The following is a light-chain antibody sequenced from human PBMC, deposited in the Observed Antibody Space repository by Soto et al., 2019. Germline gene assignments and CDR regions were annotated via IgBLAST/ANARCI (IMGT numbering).Light chain of an antibody. J-gene: IGKJ3*01. CDR1: QSVRSS. CDR3: QQYGSSVT. Sequence: EIVLTQSPATLSLSPGERATLSCRASQSVRSSLAWYQQKPGQAPRLLIYDASNRATGIPDRFSGSGSGTDFTLTISRLEPEDFAVYYCQQYGSSVTFGPGTKVDIK. V-gene: IGKV3-20*01. CDR2: DAS.